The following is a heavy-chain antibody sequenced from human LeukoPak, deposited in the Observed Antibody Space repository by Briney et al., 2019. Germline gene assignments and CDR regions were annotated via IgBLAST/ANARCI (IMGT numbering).Heavy chain of an antibody. Sequence: SETLSLTCTVSGGSISGYYWSWIRQPPGKGLEWIAYIYYTGSTNNNPSLKSRVTISVDTSKNQFSLKLTSVTAADTAVYYCARNGGHNQEHWGQGTLVTVSS. CDR1: GGSISGYY. V-gene: IGHV4-59*08. D-gene: IGHD1-1*01. CDR2: IYYTGST. CDR3: ARNGGHNQEH. J-gene: IGHJ4*02.